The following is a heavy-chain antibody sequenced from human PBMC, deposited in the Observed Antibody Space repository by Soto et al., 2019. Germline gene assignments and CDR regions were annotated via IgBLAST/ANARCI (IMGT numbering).Heavy chain of an antibody. CDR1: GYCFTTYG. CDR3: ARGRYGDY. V-gene: IGHV1-18*01. D-gene: IGHD1-1*01. J-gene: IGHJ4*02. CDR2: ISAHNGNT. Sequence: QVHLVQSVAEVKKPGAAVKFACKGSGYCFTTYGITWVRQAPGQGLEWMAWISAHNGNTNYAQKLQGRVTVTRDTSTSTAYMELRSLRSDDTAVYYCARGRYGDYWGQGALVTVSS.